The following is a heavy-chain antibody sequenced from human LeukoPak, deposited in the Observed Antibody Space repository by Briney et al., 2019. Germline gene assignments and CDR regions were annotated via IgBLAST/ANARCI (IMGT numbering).Heavy chain of an antibody. D-gene: IGHD3-10*01. V-gene: IGHV4-59*01. Sequence: SETLSLTCTVSGGSISSYYWSWIRQPPGKGLEWIGYIYYSGSTNYNPSLKSRVTISVDTSKNQFSLKLSSVTAAATAVYYCARERAYYYGSGTPYYYYGMDVWGQGTTVTVSS. CDR1: GGSISSYY. CDR2: IYYSGST. CDR3: ARERAYYYGSGTPYYYYGMDV. J-gene: IGHJ6*02.